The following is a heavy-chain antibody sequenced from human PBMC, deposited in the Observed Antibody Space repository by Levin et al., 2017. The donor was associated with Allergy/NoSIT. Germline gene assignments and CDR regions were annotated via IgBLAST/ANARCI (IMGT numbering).Heavy chain of an antibody. D-gene: IGHD2-8*02. Sequence: GGSLRLSCAASGFTVSSNSMSWVRQAPGKGLEWVSLIYTNGNSHYADSAKGRFSISRDNSKNTLYLQMDSMRAEDTAVYYCGRGYEESTVDMWGRGTMVTVSS. CDR3: GRGYEESTVDM. CDR2: IYTNGNS. CDR1: GFTVSSNS. V-gene: IGHV3-53*01. J-gene: IGHJ3*02.